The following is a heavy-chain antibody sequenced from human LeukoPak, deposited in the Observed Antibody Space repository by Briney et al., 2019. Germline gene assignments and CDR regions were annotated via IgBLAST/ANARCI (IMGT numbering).Heavy chain of an antibody. V-gene: IGHV4-34*01. J-gene: IGHJ4*02. CDR3: ARRNRGRFDY. CDR1: GGSFSGYY. CDR2: IYYSGST. Sequence: SETLSLTCAVYGGSFSGYYWSWIRQPPGKGLEWIGNIYYSGSTYYNLSLKSRVTISIDTSKNQFSLKLSSVTAADTAVYYCARRNRGRFDYWGQGTLVTVSS. D-gene: IGHD2/OR15-2a*01.